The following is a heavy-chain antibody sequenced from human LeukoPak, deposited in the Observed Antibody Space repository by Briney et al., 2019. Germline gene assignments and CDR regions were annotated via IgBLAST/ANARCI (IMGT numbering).Heavy chain of an antibody. V-gene: IGHV4-34*08. Sequence: GSLRLSCAASAFTFSSYAMSWVRQAPGKGLEWIGEINHSGSTNYNPSLKSRVTISVDTSKNQFSLKLSSVTAADTAVYYCAVRQLVWGSYRYTEVSDYWGQGTLVTVSS. CDR3: AVRQLVWGSYRYTEVSDY. CDR2: INHSGST. D-gene: IGHD3-16*02. J-gene: IGHJ4*02. CDR1: AFTFSSYA.